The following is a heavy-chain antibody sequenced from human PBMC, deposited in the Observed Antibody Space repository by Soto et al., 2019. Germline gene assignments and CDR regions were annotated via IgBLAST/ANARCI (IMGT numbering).Heavy chain of an antibody. CDR2: IIPILGIA. CDR3: AGDYSSSYYYYYMDV. D-gene: IGHD6-6*01. V-gene: IGHV1-69*08. Sequence: QVQLVQSGAEVKKPGSSVKVSCKASGGTFSSYTISWVRQAPGQGLEWMGRIIPILGIANYAQKFQGRVTITADKSTSTAYMELSSLRSEDTAVYYCAGDYSSSYYYYYMDVWGKGTTVTVSS. CDR1: GGTFSSYT. J-gene: IGHJ6*03.